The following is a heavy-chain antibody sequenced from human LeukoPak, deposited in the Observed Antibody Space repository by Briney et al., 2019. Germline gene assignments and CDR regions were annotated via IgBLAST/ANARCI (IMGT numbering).Heavy chain of an antibody. CDR1: GFTFSSYE. D-gene: IGHD3-10*01. V-gene: IGHV3-48*03. CDR3: ARIGSGSYYNWFDP. CDR2: ISSSGSTR. J-gene: IGHJ5*02. Sequence: PGRSLRLSCAASGFTFSSYEMNWVRQAPGKGLEWVSYISSSGSTRYYADSVKGRFTVSRDNAKNSLYLQMNSLRAEDTAVYYCARIGSGSYYNWFDPWGQGTLVTVSS.